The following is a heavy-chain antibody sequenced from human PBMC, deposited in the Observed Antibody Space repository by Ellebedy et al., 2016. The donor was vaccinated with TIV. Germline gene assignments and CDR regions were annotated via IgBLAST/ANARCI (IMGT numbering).Heavy chain of an antibody. CDR1: GGTFSSWP. J-gene: IGHJ4*02. CDR2: IIPVLGIA. Sequence: AASVKVSCKASGGTFSSWPIAWVRQAPGQGLEWVGRIIPVLGIANYAQKFQGRVTSTADKSTSTGYMELNSLRSEDTAVYYCASRPGAEYSYGSFDYWGQGTLVTVSS. V-gene: IGHV1-69*02. D-gene: IGHD5-18*01. CDR3: ASRPGAEYSYGSFDY.